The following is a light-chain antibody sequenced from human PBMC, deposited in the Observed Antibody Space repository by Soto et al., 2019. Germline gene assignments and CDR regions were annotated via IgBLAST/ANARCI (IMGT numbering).Light chain of an antibody. Sequence: DIQMNQSPSSLSASVGDRVTITCRASQSISRYLNWYQKKPGKAPKLLIYAASSLQSWVPSRFRGRGSGTYFTLTISSLQPADIATNECQRNYSTPYTIGQGTKLELK. V-gene: IGKV1-39*01. CDR3: QRNYSTPYT. CDR1: QSISRY. CDR2: AAS. J-gene: IGKJ2*01.